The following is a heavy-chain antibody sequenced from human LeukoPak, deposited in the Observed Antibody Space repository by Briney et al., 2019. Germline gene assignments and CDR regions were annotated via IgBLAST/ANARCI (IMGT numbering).Heavy chain of an antibody. V-gene: IGHV3-11*01. CDR2: ISKSGTTV. CDR1: GFTFSDYY. J-gene: IGHJ4*02. Sequence: PGGSLRLSCVTSGFTFSDYYMSWIRQAPGKGLEWVSYISKSGTTVYYADSVKGRFTISRDNVKNSLSLYMNSLRPEDTAFYFCARDGDDTYYFDSWGKGALVTVSS. CDR3: ARDGDDTYYFDS.